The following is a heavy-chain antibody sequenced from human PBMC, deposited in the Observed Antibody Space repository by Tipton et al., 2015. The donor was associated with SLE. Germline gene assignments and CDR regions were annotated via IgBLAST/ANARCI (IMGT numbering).Heavy chain of an antibody. CDR2: IYHSGNT. D-gene: IGHD3-10*01. Sequence: TLSLTCVVSGGSINSSNWWSWVRQPPGKGLEWIGEIYHSGNTNYNPSLKSRVTISVDKSKNQLSLKLSSVTAADTAVYYCARDSIIFRGVGGFDYWGQGNLVTVSS. CDR1: GGSINSSNW. J-gene: IGHJ4*02. V-gene: IGHV4-4*02. CDR3: ARDSIIFRGVGGFDY.